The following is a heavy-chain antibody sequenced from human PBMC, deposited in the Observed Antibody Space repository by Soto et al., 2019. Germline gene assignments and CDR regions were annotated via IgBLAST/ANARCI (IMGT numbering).Heavy chain of an antibody. CDR1: VVSISNSSYY. Sequence: SETLSLTGTVSVVSISNSSYYWGWILRPPGKGLEWIGTIYYSGITYYNPSLKSRVTISVDTSKNQFSLKLTSVTAADTAVYYCARHGSNWGQGTLVTVSS. V-gene: IGHV4-39*01. J-gene: IGHJ4*02. CDR3: ARHGSN. CDR2: IYYSGIT.